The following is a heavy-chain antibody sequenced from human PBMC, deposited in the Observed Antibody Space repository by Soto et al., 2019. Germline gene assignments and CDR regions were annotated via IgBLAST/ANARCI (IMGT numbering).Heavy chain of an antibody. D-gene: IGHD2-15*01. CDR3: ARLGYCSGGSCYAEYFQH. CDR2: IIPIFGTA. V-gene: IGHV1-69*13. CDR1: GGTFSSYA. Sequence: ASVKVSCKASGGTFSSYAISWVRQAPGQGLEWMGGIIPIFGTANYAQKFQGRVTITADESTSTAYMELSSLRSEDTAVYYCARLGYCSGGSCYAEYFQHWGQGTLVTAPQ. J-gene: IGHJ1*01.